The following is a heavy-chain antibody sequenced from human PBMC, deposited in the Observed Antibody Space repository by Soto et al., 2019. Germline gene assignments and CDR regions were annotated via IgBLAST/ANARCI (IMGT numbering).Heavy chain of an antibody. D-gene: IGHD6-19*01. Sequence: GGSLRLSCAASGFTFSSYAMHWVRQTPGKGLEWVAVISYDGSDKYYADSVKGRFTISRDNSKNTLYLQMNSLRAEDTAVYYCARDRLAVAGTPFNYYYSMDVWGQGTTVTV. J-gene: IGHJ6*02. CDR1: GFTFSSYA. CDR2: ISYDGSDK. V-gene: IGHV3-30-3*01. CDR3: ARDRLAVAGTPFNYYYSMDV.